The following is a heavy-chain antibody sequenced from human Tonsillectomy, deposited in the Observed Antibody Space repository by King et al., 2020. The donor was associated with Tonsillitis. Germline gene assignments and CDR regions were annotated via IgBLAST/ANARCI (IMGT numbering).Heavy chain of an antibody. Sequence: VQLVESGAEVMKPGASVKVSCKASGYTFTSYGISWVRQAPGQGLEWMGWSSAYSGKTQYAQRLQGRVTMTTDTSTSTAYMELRSLRSDDTAVYYCAREDYYDSSGGFDYWGQGTLVTVSS. CDR3: AREDYYDSSGGFDY. D-gene: IGHD3-22*01. J-gene: IGHJ4*02. V-gene: IGHV1-18*01. CDR2: SSAYSGKT. CDR1: GYTFTSYG.